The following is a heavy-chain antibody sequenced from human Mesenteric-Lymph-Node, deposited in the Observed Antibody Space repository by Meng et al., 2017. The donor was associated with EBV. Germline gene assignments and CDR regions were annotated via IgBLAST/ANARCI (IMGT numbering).Heavy chain of an antibody. D-gene: IGHD6-13*01. CDR3: VGGVAADGSVDY. J-gene: IGHJ4*02. CDR1: GGSIGSGGYY. Sequence: QVQLQEAGPGLVKPSQTLSLTFAVSGGSIGSGGYYWSWIRQPPGKGLEWIGYIYYSGDTYYNPSLKSRVTISVDTSKNQFSLKLSSVTAADTAVYYCVGGVAADGSVDYWGQGTLVTVSS. V-gene: IGHV4-30-4*01. CDR2: IYYSGDT.